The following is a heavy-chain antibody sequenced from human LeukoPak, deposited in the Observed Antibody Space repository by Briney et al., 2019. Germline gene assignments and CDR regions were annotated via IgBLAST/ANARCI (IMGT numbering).Heavy chain of an antibody. CDR1: GFTFSSYG. CDR3: AKDFGVVILEVDYFDY. J-gene: IGHJ4*02. V-gene: IGHV3-30*18. D-gene: IGHD3-3*01. Sequence: GGSLRLSCAASGFTFSSYGMHWVRQAPGKGLEWVAVISYDGSNKYYADSVKGRFTISRDNSKNTLYLQMNSLRAEDTAVYYCAKDFGVVILEVDYFDYWGQGTLVTVSS. CDR2: ISYDGSNK.